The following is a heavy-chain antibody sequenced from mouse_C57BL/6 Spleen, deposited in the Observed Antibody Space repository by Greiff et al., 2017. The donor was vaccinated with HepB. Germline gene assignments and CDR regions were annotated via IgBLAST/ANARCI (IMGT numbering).Heavy chain of an antibody. J-gene: IGHJ1*03. CDR2: IRLKSDNYAT. CDR3: TDYYDWYFDV. D-gene: IGHD1-1*01. Sequence: EVQLVESGGGLVQPGGSMKLSCVASGFTFSNYWMNWVRQSPEKGLEWVAQIRLKSDNYATHYAESVKGRFTISRDDSKSSVYLQMNNLRAEDTGIYYCTDYYDWYFDVWGTGTTVTVSS. V-gene: IGHV6-3*01. CDR1: GFTFSNYW.